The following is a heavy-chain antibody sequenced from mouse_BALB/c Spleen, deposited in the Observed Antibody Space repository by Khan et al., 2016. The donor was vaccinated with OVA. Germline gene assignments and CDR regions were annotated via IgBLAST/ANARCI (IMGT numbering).Heavy chain of an antibody. J-gene: IGHJ3*01. CDR2: IDPFNGGT. V-gene: IGHV1S135*01. Sequence: VQLKQSGPELMKPGASVNISCKASGYSFTSYYIHWVKQSHGKSLEWIGYIDPFNGGTDYNQKFKGKATLTVDKSSNSAYMHLSSLTSEDSAVYYCARGTFDYWGQETLVTVST. CDR1: GYSFTSYY. D-gene: IGHD3-3*01. CDR3: ARGTFDY.